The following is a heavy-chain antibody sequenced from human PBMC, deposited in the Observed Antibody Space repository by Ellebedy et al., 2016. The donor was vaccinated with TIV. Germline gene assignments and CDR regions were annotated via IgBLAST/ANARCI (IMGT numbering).Heavy chain of an antibody. V-gene: IGHV3-74*01. Sequence: GESLKISCAASGFTFSSYWMHWVRQAPGEGLVWVSRINSDGTSTIYADAVKGRFTISRDNAKNTLYLQMNSLTVEDTGVYYCARGSDGQDYWGQGTLVTVSS. CDR3: ARGSDGQDY. D-gene: IGHD2-8*01. CDR2: INSDGTST. J-gene: IGHJ4*02. CDR1: GFTFSSYW.